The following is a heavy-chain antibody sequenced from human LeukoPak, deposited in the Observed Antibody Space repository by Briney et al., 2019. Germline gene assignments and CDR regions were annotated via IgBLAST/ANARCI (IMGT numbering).Heavy chain of an antibody. Sequence: GTLRLSCAASGFTFSSYGMSWVRQPPGKGLEWIGEINHSGSTNYNPSLKSRVTISVDTSKNQFSLKLSSVTAADTAVYYCARHHAYDYVWGSYRTHSRFDYWGQGTLVTVSS. CDR3: ARHHAYDYVWGSYRTHSRFDY. J-gene: IGHJ4*02. CDR1: GFTFSSYG. CDR2: INHSGST. D-gene: IGHD3-16*02. V-gene: IGHV4-34*01.